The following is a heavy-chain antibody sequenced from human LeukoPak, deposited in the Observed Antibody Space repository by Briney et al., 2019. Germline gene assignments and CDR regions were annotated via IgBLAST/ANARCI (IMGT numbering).Heavy chain of an antibody. CDR2: IFYSGST. J-gene: IGHJ5*01. CDR1: GDSISSSNYY. D-gene: IGHD1-26*01. V-gene: IGHV4-39*07. CDR3: ARQVAIVEPTDPNWFDS. Sequence: SETLSLTCNVSGDSISSSNYYWGWIRQTPGKGLEWIGSIFYSGSTYYTPSLKSRVTMSLDTSKNQFSLRLPSVTAADTAVYYCARQVAIVEPTDPNWFDSWGQGNLVTVSS.